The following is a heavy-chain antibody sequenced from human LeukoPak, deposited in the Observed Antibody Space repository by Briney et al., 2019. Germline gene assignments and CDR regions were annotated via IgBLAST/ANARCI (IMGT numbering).Heavy chain of an antibody. D-gene: IGHD1-26*01. Sequence: GGSLRLSCAASGFTFSSYGMHWVRQAPGKGLEWVAFIRYDGSNKYYTDSVKGRFTISRDNSKNTLYLQMNSLRAEDTAVYYCAMTPGDSGSYYGYWGQGTLVTVSS. CDR3: AMTPGDSGSYYGY. CDR2: IRYDGSNK. J-gene: IGHJ4*02. V-gene: IGHV3-30*02. CDR1: GFTFSSYG.